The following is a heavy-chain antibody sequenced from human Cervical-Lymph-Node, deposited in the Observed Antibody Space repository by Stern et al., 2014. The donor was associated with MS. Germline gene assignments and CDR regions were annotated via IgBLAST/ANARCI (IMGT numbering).Heavy chain of an antibody. J-gene: IGHJ4*02. V-gene: IGHV4-59*01. Sequence: QVQLQESGPGLVKPSETLSLTCLISGGSISTYYCSWVRQPPGKGLEWIGYIYYSGNTNYNPSLKSRIAMSVDTSKNQFSLKLGAVAAADTAVYYCARDDGYSGYDSWGQGTLVTVSS. CDR2: IYYSGNT. D-gene: IGHD5-12*01. CDR1: GGSISTYY. CDR3: ARDDGYSGYDS.